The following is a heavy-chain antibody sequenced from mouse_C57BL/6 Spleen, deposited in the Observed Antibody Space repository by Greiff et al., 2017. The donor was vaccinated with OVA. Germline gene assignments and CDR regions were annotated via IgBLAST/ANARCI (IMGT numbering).Heavy chain of an antibody. Sequence: VQLKESGPGLVKPSQSLSLTCSVTGYSITSGYYWNWIRQFPGNKLEWMGYISYDGSNNYNPSLKNRISITRDTSKNQFFLKLNSVTTEDTATYYCARDGSSYRYFDVWGTGTTVTVSS. J-gene: IGHJ1*03. CDR2: ISYDGSN. CDR1: GYSITSGYY. D-gene: IGHD1-1*01. V-gene: IGHV3-6*01. CDR3: ARDGSSYRYFDV.